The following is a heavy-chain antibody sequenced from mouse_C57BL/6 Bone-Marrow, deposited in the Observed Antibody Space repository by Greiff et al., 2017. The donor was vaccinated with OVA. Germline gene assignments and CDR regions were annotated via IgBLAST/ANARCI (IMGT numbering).Heavy chain of an antibody. CDR2: IHPNSGST. J-gene: IGHJ1*03. V-gene: IGHV1-64*01. D-gene: IGHD2-5*01. Sequence: QVQLKQPGAELVKPGASVKLSCTTSGYTFTSYWMHWVQQRPGQGLEWIGMIHPNSGSTNYNEKFKSKATLTVDKSSSTAYMQLSSLTSEDSAVYYCARGGFYYSNYVGWYFDVWGTGTTVTVSA. CDR3: ARGGFYYSNYVGWYFDV. CDR1: GYTFTSYW.